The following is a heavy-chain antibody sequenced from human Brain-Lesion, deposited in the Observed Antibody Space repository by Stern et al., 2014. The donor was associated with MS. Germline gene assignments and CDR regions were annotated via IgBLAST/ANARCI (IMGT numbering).Heavy chain of an antibody. V-gene: IGHV4-61*02. Sequence: QVQLQESGPGLVKPSQTLSLSCTVSGGSISSGGYYWSWIRQPAGKGLEWIGRIFNSGSTSYKPSLKSRVTISIAPSKTQFPRRLTPRPAADPAVYYCARGRVVPGFQYYATDVWGQGTTVIVSS. D-gene: IGHD2-2*01. CDR2: IFNSGST. CDR1: GGSISSGGYY. J-gene: IGHJ6*02. CDR3: ARGRVVPGFQYYATDV.